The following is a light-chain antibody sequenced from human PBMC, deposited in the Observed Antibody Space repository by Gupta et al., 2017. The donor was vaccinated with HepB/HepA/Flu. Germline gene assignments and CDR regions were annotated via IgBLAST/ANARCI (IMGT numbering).Light chain of an antibody. Sequence: EIVLTQSPATLSLSPGERATLSCRASQSVSRFLAWYQQKPGQAPRLLIHDASNRATDIPARFSGSGSGTNFTLTISSLEPEDSAVYYCQQRDSWPLTFGGGTKVEIK. CDR3: QQRDSWPLT. V-gene: IGKV3-11*01. CDR2: DAS. CDR1: QSVSRF. J-gene: IGKJ4*01.